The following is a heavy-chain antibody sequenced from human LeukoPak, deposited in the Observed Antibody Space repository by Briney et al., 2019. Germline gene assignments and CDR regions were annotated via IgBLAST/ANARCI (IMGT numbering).Heavy chain of an antibody. CDR1: GFSLSTSGVG. CDR2: IYWNDDK. V-gene: IGHV2-5*01. Sequence: SGPTLVNPTQTLTLTCTFSGFSLSTSGVGVGWIRQPPGKALEWLALIYWNDDKRYSPSLKSRLTITKDTSKNQVVLTMTNMDPVDTATYYCAHLKLTGDSQTFDYWGQGTLVTVSS. CDR3: AHLKLTGDSQTFDY. D-gene: IGHD7-27*01. J-gene: IGHJ4*02.